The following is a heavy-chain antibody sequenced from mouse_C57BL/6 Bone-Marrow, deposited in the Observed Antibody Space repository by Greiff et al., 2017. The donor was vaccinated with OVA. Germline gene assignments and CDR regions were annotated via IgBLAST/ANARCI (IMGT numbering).Heavy chain of an antibody. CDR2: ISSGSSTI. V-gene: IGHV5-17*01. D-gene: IGHD1-1*01. CDR1: GFTFSDYG. J-gene: IGHJ1*03. Sequence: DVHLVESGGGLVKPGGSLKLSCAASGFTFSDYGMNWVRQAPEKGLEWVAYISSGSSTIYYADTVKGRFTISRDNAKNTRFLQMTSLRSEDTAMYYCARPDGSSYCWYFDVWGTGTTVTVSS. CDR3: ARPDGSSYCWYFDV.